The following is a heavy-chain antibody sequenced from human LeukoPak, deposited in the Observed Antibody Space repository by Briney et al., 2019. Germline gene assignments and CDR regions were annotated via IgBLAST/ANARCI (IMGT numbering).Heavy chain of an antibody. CDR2: ITDAVGST. Sequence: PGGSLRLSCAASGFTFSSSSISWVRQAPGKGLEWVSAITDAVGSTHYADSVKGRFTISSDNSKNTVYLQMNRLRPEDMAVYYCAEHLSEWLLYYYYGMDVWGQGTAVTVSS. CDR1: GFTFSSSS. CDR3: AEHLSEWLLYYYYGMDV. J-gene: IGHJ6*02. D-gene: IGHD3-3*01. V-gene: IGHV3-23*01.